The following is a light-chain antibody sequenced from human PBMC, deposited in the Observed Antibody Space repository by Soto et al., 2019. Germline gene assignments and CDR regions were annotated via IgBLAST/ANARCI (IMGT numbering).Light chain of an antibody. Sequence: EIVLTQSPGTLSLSPGERATLSCRASQSVSSTYLAWYQQKPGQAPRLLIYGTSSRATGIPDRFSGSGSGTDFTLTISRLDSGDFAVYYCQQYGSSVITFGQGTRLEIK. CDR1: QSVSSTY. J-gene: IGKJ5*01. CDR3: QQYGSSVIT. CDR2: GTS. V-gene: IGKV3-20*01.